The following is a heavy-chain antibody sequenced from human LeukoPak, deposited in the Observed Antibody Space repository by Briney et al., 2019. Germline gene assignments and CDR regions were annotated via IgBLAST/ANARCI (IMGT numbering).Heavy chain of an antibody. CDR3: AIGEVALNWVDP. J-gene: IGHJ5*02. D-gene: IGHD2-15*01. CDR2: IYYSGST. Sequence: SETLSLTCTVSGGSISSYYWTWIRQPPGKGLEWIAYIYYSGSTNYNPSLKSRVTISVDKSKNQFSLKLRSVTAADTAVYYCAIGEVALNWVDPWGQGTLVTASS. V-gene: IGHV4-59*01. CDR1: GGSISSYY.